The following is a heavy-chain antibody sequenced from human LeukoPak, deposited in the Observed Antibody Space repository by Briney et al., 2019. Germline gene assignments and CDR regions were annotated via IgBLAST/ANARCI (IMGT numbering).Heavy chain of an antibody. CDR3: AKEWELVTYYFYYYMDV. V-gene: IGHV3-30*02. CDR1: GFTLNNYG. D-gene: IGHD1-26*01. CDR2: IRYDGSNE. Sequence: GGSLRLSCAASGFTLNNYGIHWVRQAPGKGLEWVAFIRYDGSNEYYADSVRGRFTISRDNSKDTLYLQMNSLRAEDTAVYYCAKEWELVTYYFYYYMDVWGKGTTVTVSS. J-gene: IGHJ6*03.